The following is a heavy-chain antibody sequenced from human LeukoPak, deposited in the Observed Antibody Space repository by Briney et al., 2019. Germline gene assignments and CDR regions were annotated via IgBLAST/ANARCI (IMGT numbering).Heavy chain of an antibody. J-gene: IGHJ3*02. V-gene: IGHV3-7*01. CDR1: GFTLSYYW. Sequence: PGGSLRLSCAASGFTLSYYWMSWVRQAPGKGLEWVDNIQEDGSNKYYVGSVKGRFTISRDNAKNSVYLQMNSLRAEDTAVYYCAREARGTRAAFDIWGQGTVVTVS. D-gene: IGHD1-1*01. CDR2: IQEDGSNK. CDR3: AREARGTRAAFDI.